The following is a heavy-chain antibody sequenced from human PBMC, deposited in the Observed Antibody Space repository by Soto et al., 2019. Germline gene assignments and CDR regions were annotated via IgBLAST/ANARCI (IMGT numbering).Heavy chain of an antibody. CDR1: GYTFTSYG. D-gene: IGHD3-22*01. J-gene: IGHJ5*02. Sequence: QVQLVQSGAEVKKPGASVKVSCKASGYTFTSYGISWVRQAPGQGLEWMGWISAYNGNTNYAQKLQGRVTMTTDTSXSXXYMGLRGLRSDVTAVYYCARDRSRLAMIVVVPFDPWGQGTLVTVSS. CDR2: ISAYNGNT. V-gene: IGHV1-18*01. CDR3: ARDRSRLAMIVVVPFDP.